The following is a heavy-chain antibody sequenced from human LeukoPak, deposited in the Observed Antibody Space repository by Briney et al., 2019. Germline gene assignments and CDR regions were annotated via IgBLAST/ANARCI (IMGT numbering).Heavy chain of an antibody. D-gene: IGHD3-22*01. CDR2: VSGGGTTT. CDR3: AKGDDSSGRNWFDS. V-gene: IGHV3-23*01. J-gene: IGHJ5*01. Sequence: QSGGSLRLSCAASGFTFSSYAMSWVRQAPGKGLEWVSAVSGGGTTTHNADSVEGRFSSSRDNSKNTIFLHMNSLRVDDTAVYYCAKGDDSSGRNWFDSWGQGTLVTVYS. CDR1: GFTFSSYA.